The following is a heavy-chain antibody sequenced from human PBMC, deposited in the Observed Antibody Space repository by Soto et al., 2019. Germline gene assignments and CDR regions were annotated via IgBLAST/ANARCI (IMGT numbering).Heavy chain of an antibody. V-gene: IGHV3-30*03. Sequence: GGSLRLSCAASGFTFSDYAMHWVRQAPGKGLEWVAVVSHDGRNTHYEDSVKGRFTISRDSSKNTVSLEMTSLRVGDRFFYYCARGGRQWLVTSDFNYGGQGALVTVSS. CDR1: GFTFSDYA. CDR2: VSHDGRNT. J-gene: IGHJ4*02. CDR3: ARGGRQWLVTSDFNY. D-gene: IGHD6-19*01.